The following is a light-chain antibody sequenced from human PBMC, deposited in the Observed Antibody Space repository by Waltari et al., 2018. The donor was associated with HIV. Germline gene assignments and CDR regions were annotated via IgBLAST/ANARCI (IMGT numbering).Light chain of an antibody. CDR2: EDN. J-gene: IGLJ2*01. Sequence: SYELAHPPSVSVSLGPTASFSHSGVQSRHQPLSWYPQRPGQSPVLVIYEDNKRPSGIPERFSGSNSGDTGTLTISGTQAVDEADYYCQAWDSGTVVFGGGTKLTVL. CDR3: QAWDSGTVV. CDR1: QSRHQP. V-gene: IGLV3-1*01.